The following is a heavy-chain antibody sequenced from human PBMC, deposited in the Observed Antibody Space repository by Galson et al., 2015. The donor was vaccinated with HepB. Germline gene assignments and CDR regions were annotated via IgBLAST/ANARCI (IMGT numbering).Heavy chain of an antibody. J-gene: IGHJ4*02. V-gene: IGHV1-46*01. CDR1: GYTFTSYY. CDR3: AREEQVPSSSWYGGPDY. Sequence: SVKVSCKASGYTFTSYYMHWVRQAPGQGLEWMGVIDPNGGSTSSAQKFQGRVTMTRDTSTSRVYMELSSLRAEDTAVYYCAREEQVPSSSWYGGPDYWGQGTLVTVSS. D-gene: IGHD6-13*01. CDR2: IDPNGGST.